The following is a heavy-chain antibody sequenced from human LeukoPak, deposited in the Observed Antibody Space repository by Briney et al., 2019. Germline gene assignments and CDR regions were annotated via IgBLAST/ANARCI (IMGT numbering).Heavy chain of an antibody. J-gene: IGHJ4*02. CDR3: ARDAAAQQLVHYFDY. CDR2: IYSGGST. CDR1: GFTVSSNY. V-gene: IGHV3-53*01. D-gene: IGHD6-13*01. Sequence: GGSLRLSCAASGFTVSSNYMSWVRQAPGKGLEWVSLIYSGGSTYYADSVKGRFTISRDNSKNTLYLQMNSLRAEDTAVYYCARDAAAQQLVHYFDYWGQGTLVTVSS.